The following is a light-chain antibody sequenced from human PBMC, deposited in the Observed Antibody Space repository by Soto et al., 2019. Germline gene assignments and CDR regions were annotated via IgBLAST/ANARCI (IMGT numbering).Light chain of an antibody. CDR2: DAS. CDR3: LQDYNYPLT. V-gene: IGKV3-11*01. J-gene: IGKJ4*01. Sequence: EIVLTQSPGTLALSPGERATLSCRASQSVSSYLAWYQQKPGQAPRLLIYDASNRATGIPARFSGSGSGTDFTLTISSLQPEDFATYYCLQDYNYPLTLGGGTKVDIK. CDR1: QSVSSY.